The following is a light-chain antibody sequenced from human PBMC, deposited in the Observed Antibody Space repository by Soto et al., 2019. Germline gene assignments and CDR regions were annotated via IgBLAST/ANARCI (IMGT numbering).Light chain of an antibody. Sequence: PGEGVTLSCRASQSVISSYLTWYQQKPVQAPRLLIYGASTRATGIPASFSGSGSGTDFTLTISSLQHEDFAVYYCQQRSNWPPITFGQGTRLEIK. J-gene: IGKJ5*01. CDR1: QSVISSY. CDR2: GAS. CDR3: QQRSNWPPIT. V-gene: IGKV3D-20*02.